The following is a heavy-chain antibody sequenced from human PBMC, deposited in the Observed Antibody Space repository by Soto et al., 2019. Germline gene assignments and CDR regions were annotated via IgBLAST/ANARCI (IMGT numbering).Heavy chain of an antibody. Sequence: SETLSLTCAVSGGYISSGGYSWSWIRQPPGKGLEWIGYIYYSGSTYYSPSLKSRVTISVDTSKNQFSLKLSSVTAADTAVYYCARDGEYCSGGSCYSEHFQHWGQGTLVTVPQ. CDR3: ARDGEYCSGGSCYSEHFQH. V-gene: IGHV4-30-2*05. CDR2: IYYSGST. J-gene: IGHJ1*01. D-gene: IGHD2-15*01. CDR1: GGYISSGGYS.